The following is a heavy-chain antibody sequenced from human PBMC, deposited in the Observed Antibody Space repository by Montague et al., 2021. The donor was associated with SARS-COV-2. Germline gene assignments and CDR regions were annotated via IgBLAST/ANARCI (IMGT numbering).Heavy chain of an antibody. CDR3: ARTEYNWNDWFDP. V-gene: IGHV4-59*13. Sequence: TLSLTCSVSGGSISSYYWSWIRQSPGKGLEWIGYIFHSGITDXNPXLKSRVTISVDMSKNQFSLQLNSVTAADSAVYYCARTEYNWNDWFDPWGQGTLVTVSS. J-gene: IGHJ5*02. D-gene: IGHD1-20*01. CDR1: GGSISSYY. CDR2: IFHSGIT.